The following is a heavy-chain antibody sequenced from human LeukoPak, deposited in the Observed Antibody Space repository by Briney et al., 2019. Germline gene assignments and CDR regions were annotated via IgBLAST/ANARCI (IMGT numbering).Heavy chain of an antibody. J-gene: IGHJ4*02. CDR1: GFTFSNAW. CDR2: IKSKTDGGTS. CDR3: TTDFGPYCSGGSCYYFDY. Sequence: GGSLRLSCAASGFTFSNAWMSWVRQAPGKGLEWVGRIKSKTDGGTSDYAAPGKGRFTISRDDSKNTLYLQMNSLKTEDTAVYYCTTDFGPYCSGGSCYYFDYWGQGTLVTVSS. V-gene: IGHV3-15*01. D-gene: IGHD2-15*01.